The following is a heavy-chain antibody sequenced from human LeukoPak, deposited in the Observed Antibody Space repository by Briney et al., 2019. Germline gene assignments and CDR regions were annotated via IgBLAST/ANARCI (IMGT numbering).Heavy chain of an antibody. CDR1: SFSFNSYW. CDR3: ARDFGPLGSWSIDY. D-gene: IGHD6-13*01. V-gene: IGHV3-74*01. J-gene: IGHJ4*02. CDR2: INTDGTST. Sequence: GGSLRLSCAASSFSFNSYWMLWVRQAPGKGLVWVSRINTDGTSTNYADSVKGRFTISRDNAKNSLYLQMNRLRDEDSAVYYCARDFGPLGSWSIDYWGQGTLVTVSS.